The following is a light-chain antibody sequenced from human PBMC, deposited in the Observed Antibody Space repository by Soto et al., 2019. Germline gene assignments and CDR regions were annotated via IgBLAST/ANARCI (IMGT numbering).Light chain of an antibody. CDR2: EVS. Sequence: QSALTQPPSASGSPGQSVTISCTGTSSGVGGYTYVSWYQQHPGTAHKLMIYEVSKRPSGVPDRFSGSKAGNTASLTVSGLQAEEEDDYYCTSYAGSNNLIFGGGTKLTVL. V-gene: IGLV2-8*01. CDR3: TSYAGSNNLI. J-gene: IGLJ2*01. CDR1: SSGVGGYTY.